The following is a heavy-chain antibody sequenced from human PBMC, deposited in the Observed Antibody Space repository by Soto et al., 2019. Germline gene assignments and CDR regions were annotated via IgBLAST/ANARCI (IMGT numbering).Heavy chain of an antibody. J-gene: IGHJ6*02. CDR1: GGTLTNFINYP. Sequence: SVKVSCKASGGTLTNFINYPINWVRQAPGQGLEWMGGIVPNIGTVNYAQKFQGRVTITADKSTGTAYMELSSLRSEDTALYYCARRDMVRGVPPPNYGMDVWGQGTTVTVSS. D-gene: IGHD3-10*01. CDR3: ARRDMVRGVPPPNYGMDV. CDR2: IVPNIGTV. V-gene: IGHV1-69*06.